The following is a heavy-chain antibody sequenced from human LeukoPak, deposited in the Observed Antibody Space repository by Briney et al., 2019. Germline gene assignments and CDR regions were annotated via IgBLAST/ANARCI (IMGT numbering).Heavy chain of an antibody. CDR1: GYTFPSYF. CDR2: INPTGGST. Sequence: ASVKVSCKASGYTFPSYFMHWVRQAPGQGLEWMGIINPTGGSTTYAQKFQGRVTMTRDTSTSTVYMELSSLRSDDTAVYYCARTPIAASGSLWGQGTLVTVSS. CDR3: ARTPIAASGSL. J-gene: IGHJ4*02. V-gene: IGHV1-46*01. D-gene: IGHD6-13*01.